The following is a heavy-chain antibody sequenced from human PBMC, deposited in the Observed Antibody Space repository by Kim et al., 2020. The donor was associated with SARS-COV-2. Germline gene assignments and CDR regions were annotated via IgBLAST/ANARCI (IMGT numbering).Heavy chain of an antibody. Sequence: YADSVKGRFTISRDNAKNSLYLQMNSLRAEDTAVYYCARDSVTTPFAFDIWGQGTMVTVSS. V-gene: IGHV3-21*01. CDR3: ARDSVTTPFAFDI. J-gene: IGHJ3*02. D-gene: IGHD4-17*01.